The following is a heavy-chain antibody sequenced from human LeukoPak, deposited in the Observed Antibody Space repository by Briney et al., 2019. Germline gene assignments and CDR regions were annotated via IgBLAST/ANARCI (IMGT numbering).Heavy chain of an antibody. CDR2: IRSKAYGGTI. Sequence: PGRSLRLSCTASGFTFGDYAMSWARQAPGKGLEWVGFIRSKAYGGTIEYAASVKGRFTISRDDSKSIAYLQMNSLKTEDTAVYYCTRDHSSGWPGYFQHWGQGTLVTVSS. CDR3: TRDHSSGWPGYFQH. CDR1: GFTFGDYA. J-gene: IGHJ1*01. D-gene: IGHD6-19*01. V-gene: IGHV3-49*04.